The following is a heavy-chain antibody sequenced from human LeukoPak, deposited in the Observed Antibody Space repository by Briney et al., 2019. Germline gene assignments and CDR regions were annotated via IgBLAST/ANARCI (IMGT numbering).Heavy chain of an antibody. Sequence: SETLSLTCAVYGGSFSGYYWSWIRQPPGKGLEWIGEINHSGSTNYNPSLKSRVTISVDTSKNQFSLKLSSVTAADTAVYYCARGGYSGYEIRFDYWGQGTLVTVSS. D-gene: IGHD5-12*01. CDR1: GGSFSGYY. CDR3: ARGGYSGYEIRFDY. CDR2: INHSGST. J-gene: IGHJ4*02. V-gene: IGHV4-34*01.